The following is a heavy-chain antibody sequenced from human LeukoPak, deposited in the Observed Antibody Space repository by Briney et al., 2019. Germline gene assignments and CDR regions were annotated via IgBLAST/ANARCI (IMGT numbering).Heavy chain of an antibody. Sequence: GGSLRLSCAASEFPFSRYWMHWVRQAPGKGLVWVSRINSDGSSTTYADSVKGRFTISRDNAKNTLYLEMNSLRAEDTAVYYCARGSTSWDLDYWGQGTLVTVSS. CDR2: INSDGSST. D-gene: IGHD1-26*01. J-gene: IGHJ4*01. CDR3: ARGSTSWDLDY. CDR1: EFPFSRYW. V-gene: IGHV3-74*01.